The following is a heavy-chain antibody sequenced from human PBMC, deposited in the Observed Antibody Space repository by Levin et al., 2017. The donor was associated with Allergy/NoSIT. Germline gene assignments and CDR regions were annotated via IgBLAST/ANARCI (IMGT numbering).Heavy chain of an antibody. J-gene: IGHJ6*02. D-gene: IGHD3/OR15-3a*01. CDR2: IYSGGNT. Sequence: GESLKISCAASGFTISNIYMNWVRQAPGKGLEWVSIIYSGGNTYYAGSVKGRFTISRDNSKNTLFLQMNSLRVEDTAVYYCARDRGHTNFLTGSRPHYGMDVWGPGTTVTVSS. CDR3: ARDRGHTNFLTGSRPHYGMDV. CDR1: GFTISNIY. V-gene: IGHV3-53*01.